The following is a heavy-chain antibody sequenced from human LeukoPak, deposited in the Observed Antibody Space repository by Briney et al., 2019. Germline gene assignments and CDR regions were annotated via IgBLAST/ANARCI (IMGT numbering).Heavy chain of an antibody. D-gene: IGHD6-13*01. CDR2: MNPNSGNT. CDR1: GYSFSTFD. Sequence: ASVKVSCKASGYSFSTFDINWVRQAPGQGLEWMGWMNPNSGNTGYAQKFQGRVTMTRNTSISTAYMELSSLRSEDTAVYYCARGPAAGYWGQGTLVTVSS. CDR3: ARGPAAGY. J-gene: IGHJ4*02. V-gene: IGHV1-8*01.